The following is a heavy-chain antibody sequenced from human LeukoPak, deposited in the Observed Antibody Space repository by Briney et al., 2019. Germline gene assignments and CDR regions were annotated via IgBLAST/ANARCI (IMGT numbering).Heavy chain of an antibody. CDR1: GGSISSGDYY. Sequence: SETLSLTCTVSGGSISSGDYYWSWIRQPPGKGLEWIGYIYYSGSTYYNPSLKSRVTMSVDTSKNQFSLKLSSVTAADTAVYYCARGVPIAARAFDYWGQGTLVTVSS. CDR3: ARGVPIAARAFDY. V-gene: IGHV4-30-4*01. CDR2: IYYSGST. D-gene: IGHD6-6*01. J-gene: IGHJ4*02.